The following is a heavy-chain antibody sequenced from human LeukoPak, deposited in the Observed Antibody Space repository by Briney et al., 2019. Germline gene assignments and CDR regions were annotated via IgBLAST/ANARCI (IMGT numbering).Heavy chain of an antibody. CDR1: GFTFSSYS. CDR3: ARAPGYMGYYFDY. D-gene: IGHD6-13*01. Sequence: PGGSLRLSCAASGFTFSSYSMNWVRQAPGRGLEWVSSITGGSNYIDYADSVKGRFTISRDNAKNSLYLQMNSLRAEDTAVYYCARAPGYMGYYFDYWGQATLVTVSS. CDR2: ITGGSNYI. V-gene: IGHV3-21*01. J-gene: IGHJ4*02.